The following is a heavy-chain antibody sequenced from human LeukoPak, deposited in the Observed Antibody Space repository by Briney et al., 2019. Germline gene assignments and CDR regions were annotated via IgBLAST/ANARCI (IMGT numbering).Heavy chain of an antibody. Sequence: GGSLRLSCAASGFTFSSYGMHWVRQAPGKGLEWVAVIWYDGTNKYYADSVKGRFTISRDNSENTLYLQMNSLRAEDTAVYYCARIGGDRDPFDYWGQGTLVTVSS. CDR3: ARIGGDRDPFDY. V-gene: IGHV3-33*01. D-gene: IGHD2-21*02. J-gene: IGHJ4*02. CDR2: IWYDGTNK. CDR1: GFTFSSYG.